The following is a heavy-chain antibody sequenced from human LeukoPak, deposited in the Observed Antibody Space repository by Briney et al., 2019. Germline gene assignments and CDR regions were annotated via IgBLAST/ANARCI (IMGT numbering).Heavy chain of an antibody. Sequence: GGSLRLSCAASGFTFTTYNMIWVRQAPGKGLEWVSFISNSGSTTYYADSVKGRFTLSRDNAKNSLYLQMNTLRAEDTAVYYCARERNFYYMDVWGKGTRVTVSS. J-gene: IGHJ6*03. V-gene: IGHV3-48*04. CDR2: ISNSGSTT. CDR1: GFTFTTYN. CDR3: ARERNFYYMDV.